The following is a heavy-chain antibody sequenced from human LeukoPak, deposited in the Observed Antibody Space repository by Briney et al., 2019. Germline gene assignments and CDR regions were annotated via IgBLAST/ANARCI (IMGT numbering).Heavy chain of an antibody. V-gene: IGHV3-33*08. CDR3: ARAGAARPYYYYGMDV. CDR2: IWYDGSNK. CDR1: GFTFSTYT. D-gene: IGHD6-6*01. Sequence: GGSLRLSCAASGFTFSTYTMHWVRQAPGKGLEWVAVIWYDGSNKYYADSVKGRFTISRDNSKNTLYLQMNSLRAEDTAVYYCARAGAARPYYYYGMDVWGQGTTVTVSS. J-gene: IGHJ6*02.